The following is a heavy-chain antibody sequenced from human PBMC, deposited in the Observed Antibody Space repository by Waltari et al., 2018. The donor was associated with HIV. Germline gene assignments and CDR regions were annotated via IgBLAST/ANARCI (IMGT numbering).Heavy chain of an antibody. CDR3: TTDRYYYDSSGYSYYFDY. CDR2: IKSKTDGGTT. Sequence: FTFSNAWMSWVRQAPGKGLEWVGRIKSKTDGGTTDYAAPVKGRFTISRDDSKNTLYLQMNSLKTEDTAVYCCTTDRYYYDSSGYSYYFDYWGQGTLVTVSS. CDR1: FTFSNAW. J-gene: IGHJ4*02. D-gene: IGHD3-22*01. V-gene: IGHV3-15*01.